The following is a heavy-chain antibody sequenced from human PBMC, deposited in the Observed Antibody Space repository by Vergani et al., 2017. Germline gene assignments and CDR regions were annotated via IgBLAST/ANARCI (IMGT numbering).Heavy chain of an antibody. CDR1: GFAFSRYA. CDR3: AKSGWLQHFGAHYFDS. V-gene: IGHV3-23*01. CDR2: LTASGSGI. Sequence: EQLLQSGGGVVQPGGSLRLSCVASGFAFSRYAMSWVRQAPGKGLEWVSGLTASGSGISYADSVRGRFTISRDNSKNTLFLQVDSLRAEDTAVYYCAKSGWLQHFGAHYFDSWGQGILVTVSS. D-gene: IGHD5-24*01. J-gene: IGHJ4*02.